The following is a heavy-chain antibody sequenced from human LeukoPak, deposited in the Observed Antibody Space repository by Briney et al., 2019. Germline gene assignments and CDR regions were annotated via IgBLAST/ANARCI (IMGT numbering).Heavy chain of an antibody. V-gene: IGHV4-38-2*02. CDR3: ARGGFFYDSSGYHLFDY. Sequence: SETLSLTCTVSGYSISSGYYWGWIRQPPGKGLEWIGSIYHSGSTYYNPSLKSRVTISIDTSKNQFSLKLSSVTAADTAVYYCARGGFFYDSSGYHLFDYWGQGTLVTVSS. CDR1: GYSISSGYY. CDR2: IYHSGST. J-gene: IGHJ4*02. D-gene: IGHD3-22*01.